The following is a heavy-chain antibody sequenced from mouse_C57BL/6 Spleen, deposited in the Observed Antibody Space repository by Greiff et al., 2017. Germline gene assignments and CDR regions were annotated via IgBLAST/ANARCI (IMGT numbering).Heavy chain of an antibody. V-gene: IGHV1-72*01. CDR2: IDPNSGGT. Sequence: VHVKQSGAELVKPGASVKLSCKASGYTFTSYWMHWVKQRPGRGLEWIGRIDPNSGGTKYNEKFKSKATLTVDTPSSTAYMQLGSLTSEDSAVYYCARWTYYDYHFDDWGQGTTRTVSS. CDR1: GYTFTSYW. D-gene: IGHD2-4*01. J-gene: IGHJ2*01. CDR3: ARWTYYDYHFDD.